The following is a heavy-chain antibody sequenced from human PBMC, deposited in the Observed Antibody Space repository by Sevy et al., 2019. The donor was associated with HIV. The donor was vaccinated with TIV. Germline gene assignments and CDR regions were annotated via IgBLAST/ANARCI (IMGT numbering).Heavy chain of an antibody. CDR2: IYYSGST. V-gene: IGHV4-31*03. Sequence: SETLSLTCTVSGGSISSGGYYWSWIRQHPGKGLEWIGYIYYSGSTYYNPSLKSRVTISVDTFKNQFSLKLSSVTAAETAVDDWAGVDYGNYNGRWYFDYWGQGTLVTVSS. D-gene: IGHD4-17*01. CDR1: GGSISSGGYY. J-gene: IGHJ4*02. CDR3: AGVDYGNYNGRWYFDY.